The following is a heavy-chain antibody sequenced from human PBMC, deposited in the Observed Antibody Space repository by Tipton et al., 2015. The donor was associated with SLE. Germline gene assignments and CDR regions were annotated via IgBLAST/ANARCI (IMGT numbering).Heavy chain of an antibody. D-gene: IGHD1-1*01. CDR2: ISSRGSSK. CDR1: DFIFNLYT. Sequence: SLRLSCAASDFIFNLYTMHWVRQAPGKGLEWVSPISSRGSSKYYADSVKGRFTVSRDNAKNSMWLQMSSLRVEDTAVYYCARAVVGTHGLDPWGQGTLVTVSS. CDR3: ARAVVGTHGLDP. V-gene: IGHV3-21*03. J-gene: IGHJ5*02.